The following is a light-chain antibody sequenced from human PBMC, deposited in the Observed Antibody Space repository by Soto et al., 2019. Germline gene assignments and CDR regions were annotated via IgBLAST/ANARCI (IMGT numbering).Light chain of an antibody. CDR2: EVN. CDR3: ASSPGTSALAV. Sequence: QCALTQPASVSGSPGQSITISCTRTSSDGCYNYVSWYQQNPGKVPKLLLYEVNSRPSGVSNRFSGSKSGDTAFLSISGLRAEDEADDYCASSPGTSALAVCGSGTKVTVL. V-gene: IGLV2-14*01. CDR1: SSDGCYNY. J-gene: IGLJ1*01.